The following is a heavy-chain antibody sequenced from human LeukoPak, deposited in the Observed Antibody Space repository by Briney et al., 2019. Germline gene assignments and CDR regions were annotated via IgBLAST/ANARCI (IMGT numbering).Heavy chain of an antibody. V-gene: IGHV3-21*01. Sequence: PGGSLRPSCAASGFTFSSYSMNWVRQAPGKGLEWVSSISRTSNYIYYADSVKGRFAISRDNAKNSLYLQMNSLRAEDSAVYYCARACGGDCYLGDYWGQGTLVTVSS. CDR3: ARACGGDCYLGDY. D-gene: IGHD2-21*02. CDR1: GFTFSSYS. J-gene: IGHJ4*02. CDR2: ISRTSNYI.